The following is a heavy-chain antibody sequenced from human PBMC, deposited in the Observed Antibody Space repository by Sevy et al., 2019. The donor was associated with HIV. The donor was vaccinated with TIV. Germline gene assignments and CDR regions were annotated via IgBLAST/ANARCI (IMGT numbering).Heavy chain of an antibody. J-gene: IGHJ4*02. Sequence: GGSLRLSCAASGFTFSNAWMSWVRQAPGKGLEWVGRIKSKTYGGTTDYAAPVKGRFTISRDDSKNTLYLQMNSLKTEDTAVYYCTTDNSYGYYYFDYWGQGTLVTVSS. V-gene: IGHV3-15*01. D-gene: IGHD5-18*01. CDR1: GFTFSNAW. CDR2: IKSKTYGGTT. CDR3: TTDNSYGYYYFDY.